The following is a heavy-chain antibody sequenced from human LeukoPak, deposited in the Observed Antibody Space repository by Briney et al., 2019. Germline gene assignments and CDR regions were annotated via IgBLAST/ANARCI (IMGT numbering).Heavy chain of an antibody. CDR1: GYTFTSYD. D-gene: IGHD5-18*01. Sequence: GASVKVSCKASGYTFTSYDINWVRQATGQGLEWMGWMNPNSGNTGYAQKFQGRVTMTRNTSISTAYMELSSLRSEDTAVYYCARGRYSYGYRPRWIDYWGQGTLVTVSS. J-gene: IGHJ4*02. CDR2: MNPNSGNT. CDR3: ARGRYSYGYRPRWIDY. V-gene: IGHV1-8*01.